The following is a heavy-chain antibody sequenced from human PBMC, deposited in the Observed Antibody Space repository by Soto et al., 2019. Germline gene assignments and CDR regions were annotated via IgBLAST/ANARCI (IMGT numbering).Heavy chain of an antibody. Sequence: EVQLVESGGGLVKPGGSLRLSCAASGFTFSTYSMNWVRQAPGEGLEWVSSISDSSSYIYYADSVKGRFTISRDNAKNSLYLQMNSLRAEDTAVYYCARYDSSGYYWPYYYYGMDVWGQGTTVTVSS. CDR1: GFTFSTYS. D-gene: IGHD3-22*01. CDR3: ARYDSSGYYWPYYYYGMDV. V-gene: IGHV3-21*01. CDR2: ISDSSSYI. J-gene: IGHJ6*02.